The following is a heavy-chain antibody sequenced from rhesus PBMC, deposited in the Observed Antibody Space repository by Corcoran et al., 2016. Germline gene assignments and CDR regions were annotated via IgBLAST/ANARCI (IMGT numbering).Heavy chain of an antibody. CDR1: GGSIRSNS. Sequence: QVQLQESGPGLVKPSETLSLTCAVSGGSIRSNSWSWIRQTPGKGLEWIGRIYGSGGSTDYNPSLKSRVTISTDTSKNQFSLKLSSVTAADTAVYYCARNGLAAKVDYWGQGVLVTVSS. J-gene: IGHJ4*01. V-gene: IGHV4-160*01. D-gene: IGHD4-29*01. CDR3: ARNGLAAKVDY. CDR2: IYGSGGST.